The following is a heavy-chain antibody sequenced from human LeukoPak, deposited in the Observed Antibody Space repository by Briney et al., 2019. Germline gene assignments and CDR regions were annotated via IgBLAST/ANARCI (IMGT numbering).Heavy chain of an antibody. V-gene: IGHV4-61*02. CDR2: IYTSGST. CDR1: GGSISSGSYY. CDR3: ARLGPIALGYYFDN. Sequence: PSETLSLTCTVSGGSISSGSYYWSWIRQPAGKGLEWIGRIYTSGSTKYNPSLRSRVTISVDTSRNQFSLKLSSVTAADTAVYYCARLGPIALGYYFDNWGQGTLVTVSS. J-gene: IGHJ4*02. D-gene: IGHD6-19*01.